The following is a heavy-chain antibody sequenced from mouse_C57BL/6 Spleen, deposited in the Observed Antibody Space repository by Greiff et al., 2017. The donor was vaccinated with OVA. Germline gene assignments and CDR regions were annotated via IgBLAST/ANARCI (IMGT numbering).Heavy chain of an antibody. CDR3: ARGLGRDWYFDV. J-gene: IGHJ1*03. CDR2: ISDGGSYN. Sequence: EVKLVESGGGLVKPGGSLKLSCAASGFTFSSYAMSWVRQTPETRLEWVATISDGGSYNYYPDNVKGRFTISRDNAKNNLYLQMSPLKSEDTAMYDCARGLGRDWYFDVWGTGTTVTVSS. V-gene: IGHV5-4*03. D-gene: IGHD4-1*01. CDR1: GFTFSSYA.